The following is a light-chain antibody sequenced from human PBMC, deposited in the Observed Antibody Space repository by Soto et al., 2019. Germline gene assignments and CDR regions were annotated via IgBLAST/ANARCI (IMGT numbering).Light chain of an antibody. CDR2: EVS. CDR3: SSYTSSSTDV. J-gene: IGLJ1*01. Sequence: QSALTQPASVSGSLGQSITISCTGTSGDVGGYNYVSWYQQHPGKAPKLMIYEVSRRPSGVSNRFSGSKSANTASLTISGLQAEDEADYYCSSYTSSSTDVFGTGTNVTVL. V-gene: IGLV2-14*01. CDR1: SGDVGGYNY.